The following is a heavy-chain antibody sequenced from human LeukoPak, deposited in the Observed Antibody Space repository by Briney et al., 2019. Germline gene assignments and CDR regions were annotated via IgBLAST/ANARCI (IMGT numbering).Heavy chain of an antibody. CDR1: GYTFTNYG. J-gene: IGHJ1*01. CDR2: INTGNGNT. Sequence: ASVKVSCKTSGYTFTNYGMHWVRQAPRQSPEWMGWINTGNGNTKSSQKFQDRVTLTRDTSASTGYMELNSLSSEDTAVYYCARVPLHDDSRHYCPHWGQGTPVTVSS. CDR3: ARVPLHDDSRHYCPH. V-gene: IGHV1-3*04. D-gene: IGHD3-22*01.